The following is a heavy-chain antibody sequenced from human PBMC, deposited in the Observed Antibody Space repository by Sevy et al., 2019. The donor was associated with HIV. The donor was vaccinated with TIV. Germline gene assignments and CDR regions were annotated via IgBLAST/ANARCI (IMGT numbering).Heavy chain of an antibody. J-gene: IGHJ4*01. CDR2: ITRDAKTK. V-gene: IGHV3-48*02. CDR1: GFSFSSSS. D-gene: IGHD1-26*01. Sequence: GGSLRLSCAASGFSFSSSSMNWLRQAPGKGLEWLAYITRDAKTKYYADFVKGRFTISRDNAQNSLFLQLNSLRDDDTAVYYCARDYSGSYYRFDLWGHGTLVTVSS. CDR3: ARDYSGSYYRFDL.